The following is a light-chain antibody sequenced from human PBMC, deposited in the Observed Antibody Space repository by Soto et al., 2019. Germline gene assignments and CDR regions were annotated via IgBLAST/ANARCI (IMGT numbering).Light chain of an antibody. CDR2: DAS. V-gene: IGKV3-11*01. CDR1: QSVSDY. J-gene: IGKJ3*01. Sequence: EVVLTQSPATLSLSPGERATLSCRASQSVSDYLAWYQQKPGQAPRLLIYDASNRATGIPARFSGSGSGTDFTLTLSNLDPADFAVYYCHHLRTFGPGTKVDIK. CDR3: HHLRT.